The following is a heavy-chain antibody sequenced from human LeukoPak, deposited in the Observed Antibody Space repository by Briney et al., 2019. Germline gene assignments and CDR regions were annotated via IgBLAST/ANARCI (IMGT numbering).Heavy chain of an antibody. CDR3: ATIVGATVGGFDY. CDR2: ISGSGGST. D-gene: IGHD1-26*01. Sequence: GGSLRLSCAASGFTFSSYAMSWVRQAPGKGLEWVSAISGSGGSTYYADSVKGRFTISRDNSKNTLYLQMNSLRAEDTAVYYCATIVGATVGGFDYWGQGTLVTVSS. CDR1: GFTFSSYA. J-gene: IGHJ4*02. V-gene: IGHV3-23*01.